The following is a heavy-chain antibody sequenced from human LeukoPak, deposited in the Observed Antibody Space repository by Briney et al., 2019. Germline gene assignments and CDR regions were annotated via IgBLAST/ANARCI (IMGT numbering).Heavy chain of an antibody. J-gene: IGHJ6*03. CDR3: ARTHGYYYYMDV. CDR2: MNPNSGNT. D-gene: IGHD2-8*01. V-gene: IGHV1-8*01. CDR1: GYTFTSYD. Sequence: ASVKVSCKASGYTFTSYDIDWVRQATGQGLEWRGWMNPNSGNTGYTQKFQGRVTMTRNTSISTAYMELSSLRSEDTAVYYCARTHGYYYYMDVWGKGTTVTVSS.